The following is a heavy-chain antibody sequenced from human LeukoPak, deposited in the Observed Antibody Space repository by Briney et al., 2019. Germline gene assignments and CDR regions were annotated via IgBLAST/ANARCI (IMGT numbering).Heavy chain of an antibody. CDR2: IKQDGSET. D-gene: IGHD1-26*01. V-gene: IGHV3-7*01. CDR3: ARVRQSGSTSRDY. Sequence: SGGSLRLSCAASGFIFSSYWMSWVRQAPGKGLEWVANIKQDGSETYYVDSVKGRFTISRGNANTSLDLQMNNLRAEDTAVHYCARVRQSGSTSRDYWGQGTLVTVSS. J-gene: IGHJ4*02. CDR1: GFIFSSYW.